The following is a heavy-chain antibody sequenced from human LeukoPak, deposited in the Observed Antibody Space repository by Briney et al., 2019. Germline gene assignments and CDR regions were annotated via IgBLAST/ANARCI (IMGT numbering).Heavy chain of an antibody. CDR3: AKDFYDSSGYYFYPGPFDY. CDR2: ISGSGGST. Sequence: TGGSLRLSCAASGFTFSSYAMSWVRQAPGKGLEWVSAISGSGGSTYYADSVKGRFTISRDNSKNTLYLQMNSLRAEDTAVYYCAKDFYDSSGYYFYPGPFDYWGQGTLVTVSS. D-gene: IGHD3-22*01. CDR1: GFTFSSYA. J-gene: IGHJ4*02. V-gene: IGHV3-23*01.